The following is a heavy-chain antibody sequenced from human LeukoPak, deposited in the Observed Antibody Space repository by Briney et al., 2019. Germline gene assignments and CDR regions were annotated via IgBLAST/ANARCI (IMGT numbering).Heavy chain of an antibody. D-gene: IGHD2-8*01. CDR3: ARQIYCTNGVCELGFDY. CDR1: GFTFSSYA. V-gene: IGHV3-30*07. Sequence: TGGSLRLSCAASGFTFSSYAMHWVRQAPGKGLEWVAVISYDGADYYDADPVKGRFTLSRDNSKNTLYLQMNSLRAEDTALYYCARQIYCTNGVCELGFDYWGQGTLVTVSS. J-gene: IGHJ4*02. CDR2: ISYDGADY.